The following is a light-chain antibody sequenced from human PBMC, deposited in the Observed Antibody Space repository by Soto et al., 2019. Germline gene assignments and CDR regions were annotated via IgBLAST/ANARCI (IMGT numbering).Light chain of an antibody. J-gene: IGKJ1*01. V-gene: IGKV3-15*01. CDR1: QSISIN. Sequence: EIMMAQSPVTLSVSTGERATISCMASQSISINLAWYQQKPGQAPRVLIYDASTRASGIPARFSGSGSGTEFTLTISSLQSEDFATYYCQQYYDWPRTFGQGTKVDIK. CDR2: DAS. CDR3: QQYYDWPRT.